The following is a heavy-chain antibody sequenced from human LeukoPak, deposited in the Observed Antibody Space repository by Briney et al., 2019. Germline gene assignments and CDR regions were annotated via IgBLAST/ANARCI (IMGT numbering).Heavy chain of an antibody. CDR2: INPNSGGT. CDR1: GYTFTGYY. Sequence: EASVKVSCMASGYTFTGYYMHWVRQAPGQGLEWMGWINPNSGGTNYAQKFQGRFTMTRDTSISTAYMELSRLRSDDTAVYYCARVSEGSGPRNWFDPWGQGTLVTVSS. D-gene: IGHD6-19*01. J-gene: IGHJ5*02. V-gene: IGHV1-2*02. CDR3: ARVSEGSGPRNWFDP.